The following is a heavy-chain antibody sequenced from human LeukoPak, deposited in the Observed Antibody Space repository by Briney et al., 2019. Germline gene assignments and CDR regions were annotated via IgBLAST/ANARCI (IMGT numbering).Heavy chain of an antibody. D-gene: IGHD3-22*01. J-gene: IGHJ5*02. V-gene: IGHV1-46*01. Sequence: ASVKVSCKASGYTFTSYYMHWVRQAPGQGLEWMGIINPSGGSTSYAQKFQGRVTMTRDMSTSTVYMELSSLRSDDTAVYYCARELRRDYYDSSGYYPWGQGTLVTVSS. CDR1: GYTFTSYY. CDR3: ARELRRDYYDSSGYYP. CDR2: INPSGGST.